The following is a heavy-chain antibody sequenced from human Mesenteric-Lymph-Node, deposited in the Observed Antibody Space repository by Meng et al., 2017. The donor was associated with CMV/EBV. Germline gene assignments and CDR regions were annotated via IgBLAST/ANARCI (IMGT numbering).Heavy chain of an antibody. CDR1: GGTFSSYA. V-gene: IGHV1-69*10. D-gene: IGHD1-1*01. CDR3: AKDFFMEGEKYYGLDV. Sequence: SVKVSCKASGGTFSSYAISWVRQAPGQGLEWMGGIIPILGIANYAQKFQDRVTITADKSTSTAYMELSSLRSEDTAVYYCAKDFFMEGEKYYGLDVWGQGTTVTVSS. J-gene: IGHJ6*02. CDR2: IIPILGIA.